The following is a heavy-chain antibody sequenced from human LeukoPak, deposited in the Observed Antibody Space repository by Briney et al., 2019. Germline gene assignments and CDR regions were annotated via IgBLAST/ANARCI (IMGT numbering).Heavy chain of an antibody. CDR1: GFTFSSYG. D-gene: IGHD1-26*01. CDR2: IWYDGSNK. V-gene: IGHV3-33*01. Sequence: GGSLRLSCAASGFTFSSYGMHWVRQAPGKGLEWVAVIWYDGSNKYYADSVKGRFTISRDNSKNTLYLQMNSLRAEDTAVYYCARERRIVGATHMGYFQHWGQGTLVTVSS. CDR3: ARERRIVGATHMGYFQH. J-gene: IGHJ1*01.